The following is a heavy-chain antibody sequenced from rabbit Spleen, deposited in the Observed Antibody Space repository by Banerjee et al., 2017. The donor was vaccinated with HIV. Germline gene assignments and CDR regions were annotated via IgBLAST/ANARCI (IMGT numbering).Heavy chain of an antibody. CDR2: IYTGSGSA. Sequence: QEQLVESGGGLVQPGGSLKLSCKASGFDFSSYGVSWVRQAPGKGLEWIGCIYTGSGSAYYASWAKGRFTISKTSSTTVTLQMTRLTAADTATYFCARVLNGDYYNLWGPGTLVTVS. CDR1: GFDFSSYG. J-gene: IGHJ4*01. D-gene: IGHD2-1*01. CDR3: ARVLNGDYYNL. V-gene: IGHV1S45*01.